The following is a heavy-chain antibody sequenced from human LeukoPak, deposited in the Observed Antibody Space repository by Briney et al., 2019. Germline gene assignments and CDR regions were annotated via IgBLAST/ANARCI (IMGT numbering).Heavy chain of an antibody. V-gene: IGHV3-48*03. CDR2: ISSSGSTI. D-gene: IGHD3-16*01. Sequence: PGGSLRLSCAASGFTFSSYEMNWVRQAPGKGLEWVSYISSSGSTIYYADSVKGRFTISRDNAKNSLYLQMNSLRAEDTAVYYCARALIGPYGMDVWGQGTTVTVSS. CDR1: GFTFSSYE. J-gene: IGHJ6*02. CDR3: ARALIGPYGMDV.